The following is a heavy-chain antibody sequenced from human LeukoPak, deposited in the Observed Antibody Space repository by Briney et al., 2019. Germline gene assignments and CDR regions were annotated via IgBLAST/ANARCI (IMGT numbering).Heavy chain of an antibody. D-gene: IGHD2-2*02. Sequence: GGSLRLSCAASGFTFSSYAMSWVCQAPGKGLEWVSAISGSGGSTYYADSVKGRFTISRDNSKNTLYLQMNSLRAEDTAVYYCARPRSVVPAAIHYFDYWGQGTLVTVSS. J-gene: IGHJ4*02. CDR1: GFTFSSYA. V-gene: IGHV3-23*01. CDR2: ISGSGGST. CDR3: ARPRSVVPAAIHYFDY.